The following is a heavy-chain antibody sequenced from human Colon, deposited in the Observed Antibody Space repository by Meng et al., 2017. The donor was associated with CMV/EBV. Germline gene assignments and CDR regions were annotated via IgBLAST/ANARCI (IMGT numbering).Heavy chain of an antibody. D-gene: IGHD4-17*01. CDR2: INWNGDSK. CDR1: GFTFDDYG. CDR3: ARGVYYGDHGAYFDS. V-gene: IGHV3-20*04. J-gene: IGHJ4*02. Sequence: GESLKISCAASGFTFDDYGMSWVRQVPGKGLEWVSGINWNGDSKGYADSVKGRPTVSRDIAKNFLYLQINGLTAEDTAFYYCARGVYYGDHGAYFDSWGQGTLVTVSS.